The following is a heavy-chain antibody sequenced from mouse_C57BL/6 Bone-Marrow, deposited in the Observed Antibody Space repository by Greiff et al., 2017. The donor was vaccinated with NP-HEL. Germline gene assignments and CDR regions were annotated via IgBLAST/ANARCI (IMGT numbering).Heavy chain of an antibody. Sequence: VQLQQSGPELVKPGASVKISCKASGYTFTDYYMNWVKQSHGKSLEWIGDINPNNGGTSYNQKFKGKATLTVDKSSSTAYMELRSLTSEDSAVYYCARREDDGYFAYWGQGTLVTVSA. CDR2: INPNNGGT. CDR3: ARREDDGYFAY. CDR1: GYTFTDYY. D-gene: IGHD2-3*01. V-gene: IGHV1-26*01. J-gene: IGHJ3*01.